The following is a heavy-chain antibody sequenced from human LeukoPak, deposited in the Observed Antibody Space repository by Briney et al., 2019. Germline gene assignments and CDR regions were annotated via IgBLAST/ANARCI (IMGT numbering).Heavy chain of an antibody. J-gene: IGHJ3*02. CDR1: GGSINSGAYY. Sequence: SETLSLTCTVSGGSINSGAYYWSWIRQHPGKGLEWIGYIYYSGSNYYNPSLKSRVTVSVDTSKNQFSLKLSSVTAADTAVYYCAGCSGGSPIDAFHIWGQGTMVTVSS. V-gene: IGHV4-31*03. CDR2: IYYSGSN. D-gene: IGHD2-15*01. CDR3: AGCSGGSPIDAFHI.